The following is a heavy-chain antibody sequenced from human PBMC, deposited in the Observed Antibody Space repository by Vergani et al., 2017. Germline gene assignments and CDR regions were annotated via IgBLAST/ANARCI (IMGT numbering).Heavy chain of an antibody. CDR3: ARLAVATINYFDY. D-gene: IGHD5-12*01. V-gene: IGHV4-38-2*01. CDR1: GYSISSGYY. CDR2: IYHSGST. J-gene: IGHJ4*02. Sequence: QVQLQESGPGLVKSSETLSLTCAVSGYSISSGYYWGWIRQPPGKGLEWIANIYHSGSTYYSPSLKSRVTISVDTSKNQFSLRLTSVTAADTAVYYCARLAVATINYFDYWGQGILVTVSS.